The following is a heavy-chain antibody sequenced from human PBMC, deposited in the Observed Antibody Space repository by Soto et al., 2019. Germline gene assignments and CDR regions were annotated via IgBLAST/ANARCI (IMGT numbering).Heavy chain of an antibody. CDR2: IGGSGSST. CDR3: TRIDTMIRGVKRGMDV. J-gene: IGHJ6*02. Sequence: ELQLLDSGGGLVQPGGSLRLTCEASGSTFSSYAMSWVRQAPGKGLEGVSGIGGSGSSTYYPDSLKGRFTISRDNSKNTVYLQMNSLRAEDTAVYYCTRIDTMIRGVKRGMDVWCQGTTVTVSS. CDR1: GSTFSSYA. D-gene: IGHD3-10*01. V-gene: IGHV3-23*01.